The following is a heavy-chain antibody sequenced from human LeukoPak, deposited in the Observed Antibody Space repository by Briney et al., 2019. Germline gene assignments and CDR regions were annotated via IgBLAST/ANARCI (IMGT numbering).Heavy chain of an antibody. CDR1: GYTFTGYY. CDR2: INPTSGGT. Sequence: WASVKVSCKTSGYTFTGYYIQWVRQAPGQGLEWMGYINPTSGGTNYAQEFQGRVTMTRDTSISTAYMELSRLTSDDTAVYYCASSLRQWLLVGYYYYYMDVWGKGTTVTVSS. D-gene: IGHD6-19*01. J-gene: IGHJ6*03. V-gene: IGHV1-2*02. CDR3: ASSLRQWLLVGYYYYYMDV.